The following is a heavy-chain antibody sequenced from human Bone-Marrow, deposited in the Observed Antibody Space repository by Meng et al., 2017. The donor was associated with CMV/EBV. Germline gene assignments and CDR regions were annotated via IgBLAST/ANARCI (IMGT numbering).Heavy chain of an antibody. CDR3: ARGGLLRYSSWYFDL. CDR1: GGSVSRYY. D-gene: IGHD3-9*01. CDR2: IYTSGST. Sequence: VPLQEAGRGPRTASGALYPTCTLLGGSVSRYYWGWIRQPAGKGLEWIGRIYTSGSTNYNPSLKSRVTMSVDTSKNQFSLKMSSVTAADTAVYYCARGGLLRYSSWYFDLWGRGTLVTVSS. V-gene: IGHV4-4*07. J-gene: IGHJ2*01.